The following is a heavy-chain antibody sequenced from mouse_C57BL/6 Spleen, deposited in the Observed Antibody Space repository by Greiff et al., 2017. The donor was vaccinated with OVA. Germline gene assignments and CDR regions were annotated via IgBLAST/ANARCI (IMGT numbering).Heavy chain of an antibody. V-gene: IGHV3-6*01. CDR3: ARDSLLGYYGSSYDAMDY. J-gene: IGHJ4*01. Sequence: EVKLMESGPGLVKPSQSLSLTCSVTGYSITSGYYWNWIRQFPGNKLEWMGYISYDGSNNYNPSLKNRISITRDTSKNQFFLKLNSVTTEDTATYYCARDSLLGYYGSSYDAMDYWGQGTSVTVSS. CDR1: GYSITSGYY. CDR2: ISYDGSN. D-gene: IGHD1-1*01.